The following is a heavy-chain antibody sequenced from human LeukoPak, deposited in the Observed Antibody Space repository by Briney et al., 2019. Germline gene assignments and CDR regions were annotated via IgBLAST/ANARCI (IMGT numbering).Heavy chain of an antibody. CDR2: IYSGGRT. D-gene: IGHD6-13*01. V-gene: IGHV3-53*01. CDR1: GFTVSSNY. Sequence: PGGSLRLSCAASGFTVSSNYMSWVRQAPGKGLEWVSVIYSGGRTYYADSVKGRFTISRDNSKNTLYLQMNSLRAEDTAVYYCARDKAAAGLFDYWGQGTLVTVSS. CDR3: ARDKAAAGLFDY. J-gene: IGHJ4*02.